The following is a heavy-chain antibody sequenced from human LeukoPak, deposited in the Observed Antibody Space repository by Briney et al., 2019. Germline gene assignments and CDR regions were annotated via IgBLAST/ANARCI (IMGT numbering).Heavy chain of an antibody. D-gene: IGHD5-12*01. CDR3: ARDRGYTQDY. Sequence: AGGSLRLSCAASGFTFSNYWMHWVRQAPGKGLVWVSRINSDGSSTTYADSVKGRFTISRDNAKNTLYLQVNSLRAEDTAAYYCARDRGYTQDYWGQGTLVTVSS. J-gene: IGHJ4*02. CDR1: GFTFSNYW. V-gene: IGHV3-74*01. CDR2: INSDGSST.